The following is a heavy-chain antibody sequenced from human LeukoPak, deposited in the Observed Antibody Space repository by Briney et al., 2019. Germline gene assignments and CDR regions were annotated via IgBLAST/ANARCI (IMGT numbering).Heavy chain of an antibody. Sequence: GGSLRLSCAASGFTFSSYAMHWVRQAPGKGLEWVAVISYDGSNKYYADSVKGRFTISRDNSKNTLYLQMNSLRAEDTAVYYCARHVDTAMVTAFDIWGQGTMVTVSS. CDR2: ISYDGSNK. V-gene: IGHV3-30-3*01. J-gene: IGHJ3*02. CDR3: ARHVDTAMVTAFDI. D-gene: IGHD5-18*01. CDR1: GFTFSSYA.